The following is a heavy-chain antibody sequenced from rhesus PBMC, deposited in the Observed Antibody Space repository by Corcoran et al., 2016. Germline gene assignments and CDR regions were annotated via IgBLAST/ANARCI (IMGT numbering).Heavy chain of an antibody. V-gene: IGHV4-73*01. J-gene: IGHJ4*01. CDR2: TDGKSAIT. CDR3: AREIEDGMGY. CDR1: GGSISGYYY. Sequence: QVKLQQWGEGLVKPSATLSLTCAVYGGSISGYYYWSWFRPAPGKGLEWMGNTDGKSAITNLNPSLKNRITISKDTSKNQCSLKLSSVTAADTAVYYFAREIEDGMGYWGQGVLVTVSS. D-gene: IGHD2-33*01.